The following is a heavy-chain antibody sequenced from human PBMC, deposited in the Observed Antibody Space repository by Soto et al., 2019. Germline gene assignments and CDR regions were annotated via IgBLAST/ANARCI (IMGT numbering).Heavy chain of an antibody. CDR1: GFTFSSYD. J-gene: IGHJ6*02. V-gene: IGHV3-13*01. D-gene: IGHD6-13*01. CDR2: IGTAGDT. CDR3: ARDVRAAADWGRYYYYGMDV. Sequence: GGSLRLSCAASGFTFSSYDMHWVRQATGKGLEWVSAIGTAGDTYYPGSVKGRFTISRENAKNSLYLQMNSLRAEDTAVYYCARDVRAAADWGRYYYYGMDVWGQGTTVTVSS.